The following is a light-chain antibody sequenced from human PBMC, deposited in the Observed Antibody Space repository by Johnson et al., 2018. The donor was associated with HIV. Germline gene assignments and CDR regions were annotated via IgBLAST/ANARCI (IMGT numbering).Light chain of an antibody. V-gene: IGLV1-51*02. CDR2: END. CDR3: GTWDNSLSIGGV. CDR1: SSNIGNNY. Sequence: QSVLTQPPSVSAAPGQKVTISCSGSSSNIGNNYVSWYQQVPGTAPKLLIYENDKRPSGIPYRFSGSKSGPSATLGITGLQTGDEADYYCGTWDNSLSIGGVFGSATKVTVL. J-gene: IGLJ1*01.